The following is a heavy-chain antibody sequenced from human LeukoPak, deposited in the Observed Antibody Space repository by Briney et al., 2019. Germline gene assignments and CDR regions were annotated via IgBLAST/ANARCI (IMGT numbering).Heavy chain of an antibody. CDR3: ARGRVAAAGTRYFQH. D-gene: IGHD6-13*01. Sequence: SETLSLTCAVYGGSFSGYYWSWIRQPPGKGLERIGEINHSGSTNYNPSLKSRVTISVDTSKNQFSLKLSSVTAADTAVYYCARGRVAAAGTRYFQHWGQGTLVTVSS. V-gene: IGHV4-34*01. J-gene: IGHJ1*01. CDR2: INHSGST. CDR1: GGSFSGYY.